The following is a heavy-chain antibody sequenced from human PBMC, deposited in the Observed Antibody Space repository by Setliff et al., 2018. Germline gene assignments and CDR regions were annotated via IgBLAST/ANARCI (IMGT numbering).Heavy chain of an antibody. V-gene: IGHV4-31*03. CDR2: IHHSGET. Sequence: SETLSLTCTVSGDSIRRGDYWSWIRQHPGKGLEWIGYIHHSGETFYNPSLRSRVIISVDTSKNQFSLKVTSLIAAATAVYYCARARDGLDFDYFDYWGRGTPVTVS. CDR3: ARARDGLDFDYFDY. J-gene: IGHJ4*02. CDR1: GDSIRRGDY.